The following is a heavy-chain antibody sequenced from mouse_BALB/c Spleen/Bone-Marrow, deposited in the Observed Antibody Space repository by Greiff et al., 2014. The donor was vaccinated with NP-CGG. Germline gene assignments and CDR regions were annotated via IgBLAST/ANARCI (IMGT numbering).Heavy chain of an antibody. D-gene: IGHD2-1*01. J-gene: IGHJ2*01. V-gene: IGHV14-3*02. CDR2: IDPANGNT. Sequence: VQLQQSGAELVKPGASVKLSCTASGFNIKDTYMHWVKQRPKQGLEWIGGIDPANGNTKFDPKFQGKATITADTSSNTAYLQLSSLTSEDTAVYYCARGNYYFDYWGQGTTLTLSS. CDR3: ARGNYYFDY. CDR1: GFNIKDTY.